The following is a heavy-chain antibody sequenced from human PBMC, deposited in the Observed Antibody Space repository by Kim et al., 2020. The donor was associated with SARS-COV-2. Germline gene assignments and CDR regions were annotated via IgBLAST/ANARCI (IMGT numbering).Heavy chain of an antibody. CDR3: ARGRHTSFDY. V-gene: IGHV6-1*01. CDR2: WYN. J-gene: IGHJ4*02. D-gene: IGHD2-2*01. Sequence: WYNEYALSVKRRMTINPDTSENQFALQRNSVTPEDTAVYYCARGRHTSFDYWGQGALVTVSS.